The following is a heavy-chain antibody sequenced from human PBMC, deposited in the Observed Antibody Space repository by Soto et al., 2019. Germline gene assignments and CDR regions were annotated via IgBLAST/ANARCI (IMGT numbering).Heavy chain of an antibody. D-gene: IGHD3-10*01. Sequence: SETLSLTCTVSGGSISSYYWSWIRQPPGKGLEWIGYIYYSGSTNYNPSLKSRVTISVDTSKNQFSLKLSSVTAADTAVYFCARLHGLDIYAYYWGQGILVTVSS. V-gene: IGHV4-59*08. CDR3: ARLHGLDIYAYY. CDR2: IYYSGST. CDR1: GGSISSYY. J-gene: IGHJ4*02.